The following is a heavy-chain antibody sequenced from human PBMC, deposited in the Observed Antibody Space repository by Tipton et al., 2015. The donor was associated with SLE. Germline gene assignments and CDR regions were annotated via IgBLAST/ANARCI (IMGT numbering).Heavy chain of an antibody. J-gene: IGHJ4*02. V-gene: IGHV4-38-2*02. CDR2: VHHDGPS. Sequence: GLVKPSETLSLTCDVSGYSISSGYYWGWIRQLPGKGLEWIGSVHHDGPSYYRPSLKSRVTISLATPKNQFSLKLTSGTAADTAVYYCARDRPQLTSCTTGTTCYEEGFDYWGQGALVTVSS. CDR1: GYSISSGYY. CDR3: ARDRPQLTSCTTGTTCYEEGFDY. D-gene: IGHD1-1*01.